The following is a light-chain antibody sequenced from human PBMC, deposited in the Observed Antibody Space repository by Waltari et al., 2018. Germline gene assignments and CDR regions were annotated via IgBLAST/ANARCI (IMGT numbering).Light chain of an antibody. Sequence: EIVLTQSPGTLSLSPGERATLSCRASQGVGKYLAWYQQRPGQAPRLLLYHASIRATGIPDRFSDSGYGTDFSLTISRLEPEDFAVYYCQKYDFLPATFGQGT. CDR2: HAS. CDR1: QGVGKY. CDR3: QKYDFLPAT. V-gene: IGKV3-20*01. J-gene: IGKJ1*01.